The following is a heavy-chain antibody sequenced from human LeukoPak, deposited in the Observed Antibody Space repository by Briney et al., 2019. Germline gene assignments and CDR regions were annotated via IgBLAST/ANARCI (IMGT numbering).Heavy chain of an antibody. J-gene: IGHJ6*02. CDR3: GGSPGTTNDYYYGMDV. V-gene: IGHV1-2*02. CDR1: GYTFTGYY. CDR2: INPNSGGT. Sequence: ASVKVYCKASGYTFTGYYMHWLRQAPGQGLEWMGWINPNSGGTNYAQKFQGRVTMTRDTSISTAYMELSRLRSDDTAVYYCGGSPGTTNDYYYGMDVWGQGTTVTVSS. D-gene: IGHD1-1*01.